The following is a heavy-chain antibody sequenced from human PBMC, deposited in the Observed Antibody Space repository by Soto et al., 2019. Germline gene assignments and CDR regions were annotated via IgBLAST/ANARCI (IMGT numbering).Heavy chain of an antibody. CDR3: ARRNKITMVRGVIYSSSDP. Sequence: SETLSLTCTVSGGSISSGGYYWSWIRQHPGKGLEWIGYIYYSGSTYYNPSLKSRVTISVDTSKNQFSLKLSSVTAADTAVYYCARRNKITMVRGVIYSSSDPCGQGTLVTLAS. J-gene: IGHJ5*02. D-gene: IGHD3-10*01. V-gene: IGHV4-31*03. CDR1: GGSISSGGYY. CDR2: IYYSGST.